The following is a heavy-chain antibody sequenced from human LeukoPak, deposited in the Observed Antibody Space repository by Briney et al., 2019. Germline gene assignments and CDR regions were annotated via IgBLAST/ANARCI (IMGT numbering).Heavy chain of an antibody. CDR1: GYTFTSYD. J-gene: IGHJ4*02. D-gene: IGHD6-19*01. V-gene: IGHV1-8*01. CDR3: ARIARGIWQWLQSGKTTRQ. Sequence: ASLKVSCKASGYTFTSYDINWVRQATGQGLEWRGWMNPNRGNTGYAQKFQCRVTMTRNTSISTAQMELSSLRSEDTAVYYCARIARGIWQWLQSGKTTRQWGQGTLVTVSS. CDR2: MNPNRGNT.